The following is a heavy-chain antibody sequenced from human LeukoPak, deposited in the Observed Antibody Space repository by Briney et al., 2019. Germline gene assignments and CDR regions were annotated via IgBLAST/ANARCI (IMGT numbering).Heavy chain of an antibody. CDR3: ERAPVRGDLNWFDP. Sequence: PSETLSLTCTVSGGSISSGGYYWSWIRQHPGKGLEWIGYIYYSGSTYYNPSLKSRVTISVDTSKNQFSLKLSSVTAADTAVYYCERAPVRGDLNWFDPWGQGTLVTVSS. V-gene: IGHV4-31*03. J-gene: IGHJ5*02. D-gene: IGHD3-10*01. CDR2: IYYSGST. CDR1: GGSISSGGYY.